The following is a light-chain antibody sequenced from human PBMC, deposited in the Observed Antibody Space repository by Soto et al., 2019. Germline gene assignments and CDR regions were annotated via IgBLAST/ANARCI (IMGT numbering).Light chain of an antibody. Sequence: DIQMTQSPSTLSASVGDRVTITCRASQSISSWLAWYQQKPWKAPKLLIYDASSLESGVPSRFSGSGSGTEFTLTISSLQPDDFATYYCQQYNSYSHTFGQGTKVEIK. CDR3: QQYNSYSHT. CDR2: DAS. J-gene: IGKJ1*01. CDR1: QSISSW. V-gene: IGKV1-5*01.